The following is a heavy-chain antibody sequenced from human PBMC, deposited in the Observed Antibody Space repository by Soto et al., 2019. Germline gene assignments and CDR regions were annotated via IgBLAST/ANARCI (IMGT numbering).Heavy chain of an antibody. CDR2: ISYDGSNK. D-gene: IGHD6-13*01. CDR3: AREPYSSSWYKSRSYFDY. V-gene: IGHV3-30-3*01. J-gene: IGHJ4*02. CDR1: GFTFSSYA. Sequence: PGGSLRLSCAASGFTFSSYAMHWVRQAPGKGLEWVAVISYDGSNKYYADSVKGRFTISRDNSKNTLYLQMNSLRAEDTAVYYCAREPYSSSWYKSRSYFDYWGQGTLVTVSS.